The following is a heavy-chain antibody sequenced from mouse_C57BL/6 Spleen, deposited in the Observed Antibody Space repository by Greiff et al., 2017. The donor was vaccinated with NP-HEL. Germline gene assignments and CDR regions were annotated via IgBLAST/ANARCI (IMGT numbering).Heavy chain of an antibody. CDR3: ARGTYSSSSYYFDY. D-gene: IGHD1-1*01. V-gene: IGHV7-3*01. J-gene: IGHJ2*01. CDR2: IRNKANGYTT. Sequence: EVKLMESGGGLVQPGGSLSLSCAASGFTFTDYYMSWVRQPPGKALEWLGDIRNKANGYTTEYSASVKGRFTISRDNSQSMLYLQMNALRAEDSATYYCARGTYSSSSYYFDYWGQGTTLTVSS. CDR1: GFTFTDYY.